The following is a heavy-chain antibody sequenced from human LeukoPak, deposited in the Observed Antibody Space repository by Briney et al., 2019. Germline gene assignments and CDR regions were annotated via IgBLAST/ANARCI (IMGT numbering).Heavy chain of an antibody. D-gene: IGHD1-26*01. CDR3: ARDNVGATAFDY. V-gene: IGHV3-33*01. CDR1: GFTFSSYG. J-gene: IGHJ4*02. CDR2: IWYDGSNK. Sequence: GGSLRLSCAASGFTFSSYGMHWVRQAPGKGLEWVAVIWYDGSNKYYADSVKGRFTISRDNSENTLYLQMNSLRSEDTALYYCARDNVGATAFDYWGQGTLVTVSS.